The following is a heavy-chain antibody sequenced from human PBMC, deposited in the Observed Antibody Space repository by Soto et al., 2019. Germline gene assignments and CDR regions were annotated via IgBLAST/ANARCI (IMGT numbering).Heavy chain of an antibody. CDR2: ISSNGGST. J-gene: IGHJ4*02. D-gene: IGHD6-13*01. Sequence: GGSLRLSCAASGFTFSSYAMHWVRQAPGKGLEYVSAISSNGGSTYYANSVKGRFTISRDNSKNTLYLQMGSLRAEDMAVYYCARDNGQLVLNYWGQGTLVTVSS. CDR3: ARDNGQLVLNY. V-gene: IGHV3-64*01. CDR1: GFTFSSYA.